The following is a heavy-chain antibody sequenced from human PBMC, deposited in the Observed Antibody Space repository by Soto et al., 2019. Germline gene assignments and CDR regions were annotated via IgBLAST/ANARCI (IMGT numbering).Heavy chain of an antibody. J-gene: IGHJ2*01. CDR3: ARPLWRDDYNWGYFDL. D-gene: IGHD4-4*01. Sequence: QVQLVESGGGMVQPGRSPRLSCAASGFTFSSYAMHWVRQAPGKGLEWVAVISYDGSNKYYADSVKGRFTISRDNSKNTLYLQMNSLRAEDTAVYYCARPLWRDDYNWGYFDLWGRGTLVTVSS. CDR1: GFTFSSYA. V-gene: IGHV3-30-3*01. CDR2: ISYDGSNK.